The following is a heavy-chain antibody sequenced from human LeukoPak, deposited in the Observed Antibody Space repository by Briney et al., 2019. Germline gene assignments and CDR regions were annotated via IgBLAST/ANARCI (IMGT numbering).Heavy chain of an antibody. D-gene: IGHD3-3*01. J-gene: IGHJ1*01. CDR2: ISGSGGST. CDR1: GFTFSDSA. Sequence: GGSLSLPCTASGFTFSDSAMNWVRQAPGKGLGWVSSISGSGGSTYYADSVKGRWTIPRDNSRNTVYLQMNSLRAEDTAVYYCAKGGQRYESWRFAYWAQDTVDRVSS. V-gene: IGHV3-23*01. CDR3: AKGGQRYESWRFAY.